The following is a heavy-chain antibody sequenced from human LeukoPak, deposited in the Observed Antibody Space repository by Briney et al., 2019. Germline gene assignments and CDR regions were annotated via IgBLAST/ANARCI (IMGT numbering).Heavy chain of an antibody. D-gene: IGHD4-17*01. CDR2: INWNGGST. Sequence: ETLSLTCTVSGGSISSYYWSWIRQPPGKGLEWVSGINWNGGSTGYADSVKGRFTISRDNAKNSLYLQMNSLRAEDTAVYYCARGVGDYGPFDYWGQGTLVTVSS. J-gene: IGHJ4*02. V-gene: IGHV3-20*04. CDR1: GGSISSYY. CDR3: ARGVGDYGPFDY.